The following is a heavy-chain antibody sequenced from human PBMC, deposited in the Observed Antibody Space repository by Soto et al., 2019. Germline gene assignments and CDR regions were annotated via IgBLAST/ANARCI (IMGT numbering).Heavy chain of an antibody. J-gene: IGHJ6*02. V-gene: IGHV3-7*01. Sequence: EVQLVESGGGLVQPGGSLRLSCAASGFTFSSYWMSWVRQAPGKGLEWVANIKQDGSEKYYVDSVKGRFTISRDNAKNSLYLQMNSLRAEDTAVYYCARDPSVVVVAATPYYFSGMDVWGQGTTGTVSS. CDR1: GFTFSSYW. CDR3: ARDPSVVVVAATPYYFSGMDV. D-gene: IGHD2-15*01. CDR2: IKQDGSEK.